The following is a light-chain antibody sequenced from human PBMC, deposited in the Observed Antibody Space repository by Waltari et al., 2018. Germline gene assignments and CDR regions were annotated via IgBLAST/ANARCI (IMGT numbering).Light chain of an antibody. V-gene: IGKV3-20*01. J-gene: IGKJ1*01. Sequence: NVLTQSPGTLSLSPGERATPSCRASQSVSSSYLAWYQQKPGQAPRLLIYGASLRATGIPDRFSGSGSGTDFTLTISRLEPEDSAVYHCQQYGSSLRTFGQGTKVEIK. CDR1: QSVSSSY. CDR2: GAS. CDR3: QQYGSSLRT.